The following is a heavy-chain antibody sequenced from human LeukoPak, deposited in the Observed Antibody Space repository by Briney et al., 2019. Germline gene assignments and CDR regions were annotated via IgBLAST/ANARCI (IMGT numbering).Heavy chain of an antibody. CDR1: GYTFTSSH. J-gene: IGHJ4*02. D-gene: IGHD3-22*01. Sequence: GASVKVSCKASGYTFTSSHINWVRQATGQGLEWMGWMNPNGGNTGYAQKFQGRVTLTRDTSISTAYMELSSLRSEDTAVYYCARGRSSGYSIHFDYWGQGTLVTVSS. CDR3: ARGRSSGYSIHFDY. CDR2: MNPNGGNT. V-gene: IGHV1-8*01.